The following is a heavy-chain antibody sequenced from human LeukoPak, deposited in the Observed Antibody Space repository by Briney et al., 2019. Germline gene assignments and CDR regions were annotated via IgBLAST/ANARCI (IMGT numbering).Heavy chain of an antibody. J-gene: IGHJ4*02. Sequence: GASVKVSCKASGYTFTSYGISWVRQAPGQGLEWMGWISAYNGNTNYAQKLQGRVTMTTDTFTSTAYMELRSLRSDDTAVYYCARAPGLGYCSSTSCQGHFDYWGQGTLVTVSS. V-gene: IGHV1-18*01. CDR3: ARAPGLGYCSSTSCQGHFDY. CDR1: GYTFTSYG. D-gene: IGHD2-2*01. CDR2: ISAYNGNT.